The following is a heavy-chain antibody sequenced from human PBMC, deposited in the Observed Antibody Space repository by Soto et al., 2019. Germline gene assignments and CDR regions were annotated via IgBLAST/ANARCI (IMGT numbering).Heavy chain of an antibody. CDR1: GYTFTSYG. CDR3: ERDAPPEDC. V-gene: IGHV1-18*01. Sequence: QVQLVQSGAEVKKPGASVKVSCTASGYTFTSYGISWVRQAPGQGLEWMGWIRPYNGNTNYEKKLQGRVTMTTDTYTSTAYMERRSLRSDDTAVYSCERDAPPEDCWGQGALVTVSS. CDR2: IRPYNGNT. J-gene: IGHJ4*02.